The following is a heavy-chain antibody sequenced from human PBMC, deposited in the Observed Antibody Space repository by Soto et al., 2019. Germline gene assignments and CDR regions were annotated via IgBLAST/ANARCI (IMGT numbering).Heavy chain of an antibody. V-gene: IGHV4-39*01. CDR2: IYYSGST. Sequence: PSETLSLTGIVSGSSISSSSYYWGWIRQPTGKGLERIGSIYYSGSTYSNPSLKSRVTISVDTSRNQFSLKLSSLSVADTAVYYSTRQGPMVRGGNANYDYGMDVWGQGTTVAVS. J-gene: IGHJ6*02. CDR3: TRQGPMVRGGNANYDYGMDV. CDR1: GSSISSSSYY. D-gene: IGHD3-10*01.